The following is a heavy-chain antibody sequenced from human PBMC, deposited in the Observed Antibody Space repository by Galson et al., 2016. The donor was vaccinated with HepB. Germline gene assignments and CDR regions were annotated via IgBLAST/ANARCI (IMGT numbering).Heavy chain of an antibody. D-gene: IGHD6-19*01. Sequence: SLRLSCAASGFTFDTHAMNWVRQAPGKGLEWVSAISGRGPKTDYADSVKGRFTIFRDNSKNTVSLQMSNQRVGDTAVYYCAKFQMAVTGNVGYFDYWGQGALVTVSS. V-gene: IGHV3-23*01. CDR1: GFTFDTHA. J-gene: IGHJ4*02. CDR2: ISGRGPKT. CDR3: AKFQMAVTGNVGYFDY.